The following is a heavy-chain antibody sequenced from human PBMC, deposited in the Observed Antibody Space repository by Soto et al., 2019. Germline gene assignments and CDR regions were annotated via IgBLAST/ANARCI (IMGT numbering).Heavy chain of an antibody. J-gene: IGHJ6*02. Sequence: PSETLSLTCTVSGGSISSSSYYWGWIRKPPGKGLEWIGSIYYSGSTYYNPSLKSRVTISVDTSKNQFSLKLSSVTAADTAVYYCARHHYYGSGSYFSRDPYYYYYGMDVWGQGTTVTVSS. CDR1: GGSISSSSYY. V-gene: IGHV4-39*01. CDR3: ARHHYYGSGSYFSRDPYYYYYGMDV. D-gene: IGHD3-10*01. CDR2: IYYSGST.